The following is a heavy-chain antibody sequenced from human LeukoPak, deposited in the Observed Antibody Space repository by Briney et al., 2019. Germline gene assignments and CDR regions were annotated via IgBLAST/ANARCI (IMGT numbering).Heavy chain of an antibody. CDR3: AKEAGRDDFWDYFDC. CDR1: GFTFDDYA. D-gene: IGHD5-24*01. V-gene: IGHV3-9*03. Sequence: GGSLRLSCTASGFTFDDYAMHWVRQVPGKGLEWVSGITWNSGSRGYADSVKGRFTISRDNAKNSLYLQMNSLSPEDMALYYCAKEAGRDDFWDYFDCWGQGTLVTVSS. J-gene: IGHJ4*02. CDR2: ITWNSGSR.